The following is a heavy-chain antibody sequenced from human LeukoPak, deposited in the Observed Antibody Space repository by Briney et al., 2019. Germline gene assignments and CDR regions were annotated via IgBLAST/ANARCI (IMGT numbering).Heavy chain of an antibody. CDR1: GYTFTGYG. CDR2: ISAYNGNT. Sequence: GASVKVSCKASGYTFTGYGISWVRQAPGQGLEWMGWISAYNGNTNYAQKLRGRVTMTTDTSTSTAYMELRSLRSDDTAVYYCARAGITGTLLGEDYWGQGTLVTVSS. D-gene: IGHD1-7*01. CDR3: ARAGITGTLLGEDY. J-gene: IGHJ4*02. V-gene: IGHV1-18*01.